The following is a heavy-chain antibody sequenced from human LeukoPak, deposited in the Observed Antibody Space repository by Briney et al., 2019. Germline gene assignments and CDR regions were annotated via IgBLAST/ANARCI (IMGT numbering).Heavy chain of an antibody. CDR2: INPSGGST. D-gene: IGHD3-22*01. CDR1: GYTFTIYY. Sequence: VASVKVSCKTSGYTFTIYYMHWVRQAPGQGLEWMGIINPSGGSTSYAQKFQGRVTMTRDTSTSTVYMELSSLRSEDTAVYYCARSHSYYYDSSGYYSDYWGQGTLVTVPS. J-gene: IGHJ4*02. CDR3: ARSHSYYYDSSGYYSDY. V-gene: IGHV1-46*01.